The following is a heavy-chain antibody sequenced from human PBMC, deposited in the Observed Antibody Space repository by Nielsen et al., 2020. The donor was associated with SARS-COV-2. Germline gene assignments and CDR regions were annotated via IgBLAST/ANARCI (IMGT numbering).Heavy chain of an antibody. Sequence: WIRQPPGKGLEWVSSISSSSSYIYYADSVKGRFTISRDNAKNSLYLQMNSLRAEDTAVYYCARGYKYDFWSGYHGDYYYGMDVWGQGTTVTVSS. D-gene: IGHD3-3*01. CDR3: ARGYKYDFWSGYHGDYYYGMDV. J-gene: IGHJ6*02. CDR2: ISSSSSYI. V-gene: IGHV3-21*01.